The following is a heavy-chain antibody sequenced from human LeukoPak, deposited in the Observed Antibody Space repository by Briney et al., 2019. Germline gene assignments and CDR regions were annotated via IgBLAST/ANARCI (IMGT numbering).Heavy chain of an antibody. CDR2: MYDSGRT. CDR3: ARGRIVSIAARPSYNWFDP. Sequence: PSETLSLTCTVSGYSISSGYYWGWIRQPPGKGLEWIGSMYDSGRTYYSPSLKSRVTISVDTSKNQFSLKLSSVTAADTAVYYCARGRIVSIAARPSYNWFDPWGQGTLVTVSS. V-gene: IGHV4-38-2*02. J-gene: IGHJ5*02. D-gene: IGHD6-6*01. CDR1: GYSISSGYY.